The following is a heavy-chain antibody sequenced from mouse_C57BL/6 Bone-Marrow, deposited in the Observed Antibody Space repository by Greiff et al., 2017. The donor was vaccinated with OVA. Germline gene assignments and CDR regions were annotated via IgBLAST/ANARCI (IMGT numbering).Heavy chain of an antibody. J-gene: IGHJ4*01. CDR2: IYPGDGDT. V-gene: IGHV1-80*01. CDR3: ARSGVYGNYAMDY. CDR1: GYAFSSYW. D-gene: IGHD2-1*01. Sequence: VQLQESGAELVKPGASVKISCKASGYAFSSYWMNWVKQRPGKGLEWIGQIYPGDGDTNYNGKFKGKATLTADKSSSTAYMPLSSLTSEDSAVYFCARSGVYGNYAMDYWGQGTSVTVSS.